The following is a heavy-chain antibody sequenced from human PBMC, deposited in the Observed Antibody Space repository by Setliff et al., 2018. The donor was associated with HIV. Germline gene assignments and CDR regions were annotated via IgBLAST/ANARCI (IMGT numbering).Heavy chain of an antibody. CDR2: IKSRTVTETT. CDR1: GFTFSKAW. CDR3: TPIHKYTDHCPDS. J-gene: IGHJ5*01. D-gene: IGHD2-21*02. Sequence: GGSLRLSCAAAGFTFSKAWMSWFRQTPGKGLEWVGRIKSRTVTETTDVAAPVKGRFTISRDDSQNMVYLKMNSMKTEDTAMYYCTPIHKYTDHCPDSWGQGTLVTVSS. V-gene: IGHV3-15*01.